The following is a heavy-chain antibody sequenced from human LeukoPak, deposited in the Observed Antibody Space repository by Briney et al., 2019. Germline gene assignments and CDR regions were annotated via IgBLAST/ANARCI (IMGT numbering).Heavy chain of an antibody. J-gene: IGHJ4*02. D-gene: IGHD1-26*01. CDR3: ARGLRYSGSYWGPYHFDY. V-gene: IGHV4-61*02. Sequence: SQTLSLTCTVAGGSISSGGYLWSWIRQPAGKGLEWIGRIYIDGTTNYNPSLKSRVTISVDTSKNQFSLRLSSVTAADTAVYYCARGLRYSGSYWGPYHFDYWGQGTLVTVSS. CDR2: IYIDGTT. CDR1: GGSISSGGYL.